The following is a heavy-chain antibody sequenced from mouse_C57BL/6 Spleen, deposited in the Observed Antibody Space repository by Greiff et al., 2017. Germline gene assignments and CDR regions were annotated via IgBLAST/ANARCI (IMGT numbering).Heavy chain of an antibody. CDR2: IDPSDSYT. CDR3: ARSGGKDYYAMDY. Sequence: QVQLKQPGAELVKPGASVKLSCKASGYTFTSYWMQWVKQRPGQSLEWIGEIDPSDSYTNYNQKFKGKATLTVDTSSSTAYMQLSSLTSEDSAVYYCARSGGKDYYAMDYWGQGTSVTVSS. J-gene: IGHJ4*01. CDR1: GYTFTSYW. V-gene: IGHV1-50*01. D-gene: IGHD1-3*01.